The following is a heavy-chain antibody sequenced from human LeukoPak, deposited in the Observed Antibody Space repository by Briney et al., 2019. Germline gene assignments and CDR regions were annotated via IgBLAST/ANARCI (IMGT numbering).Heavy chain of an antibody. V-gene: IGHV1-69*06. J-gene: IGHJ2*01. Sequence: SVKVSCKASGGTFTSYAISWVRQAPGQGLEWMGGIIPIFGTANYAQKFQGRVTITADKSTSTAYMELSSLRSEDTAVYYCASRAVAGTRLYWYFDLWGRGTLVTVSS. CDR2: IIPIFGTA. CDR3: ASRAVAGTRLYWYFDL. D-gene: IGHD6-19*01. CDR1: GGTFTSYA.